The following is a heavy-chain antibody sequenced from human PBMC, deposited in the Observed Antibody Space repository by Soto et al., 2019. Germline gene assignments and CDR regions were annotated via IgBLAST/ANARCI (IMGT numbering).Heavy chain of an antibody. CDR1: GYSISSSNW. D-gene: IGHD1-26*01. V-gene: IGHV4-28*01. CDR3: ARREIQGPIDY. CDR2: IYYSGTT. J-gene: IGHJ4*02. Sequence: SETLSLTCAVSGYSISSSNWWGWIRQPPGKGLEWIGYIYYSGTTYYNPSLKSRVTMSLDTSKNQFSLKLTSVTAVDTAVYYCARREIQGPIDYWGQGTLVTVSS.